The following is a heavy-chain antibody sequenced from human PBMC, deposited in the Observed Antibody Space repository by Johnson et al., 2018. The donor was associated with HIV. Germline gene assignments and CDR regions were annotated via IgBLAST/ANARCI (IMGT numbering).Heavy chain of an antibody. J-gene: IGHJ3*02. D-gene: IGHD1-26*01. CDR2: IRYDGTNQ. CDR3: ARGSLSGSPDI. CDR1: GFTFNNYG. V-gene: IGHV3-30*02. Sequence: QVQLVESGGGLVKPGRSLRLSCAASGFTFNNYGMHWVRQAPGKGLEWVAFIRYDGTNQYSTDSVKGRFTISRDNSKNTLYLQMNSLRAEDTAVYYCARGSLSGSPDIWGQGTMVTVSS.